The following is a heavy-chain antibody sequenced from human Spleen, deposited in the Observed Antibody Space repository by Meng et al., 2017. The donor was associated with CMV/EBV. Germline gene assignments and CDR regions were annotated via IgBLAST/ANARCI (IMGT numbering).Heavy chain of an antibody. D-gene: IGHD4-23*01. CDR2: IYSDGRT. J-gene: IGHJ4*02. V-gene: IGHV3-66*02. CDR3: ARVHDYSGTSGY. CDR1: GFTVSTNY. Sequence: LSLTCAASGFTVSTNYLSWVRQAPGKGLEWLSVIYSDGRTYYTDSVKGRFTISRDNSKNTLYLQMNSLRAEDTAVYYCARVHDYSGTSGYWGQGTLVTVSS.